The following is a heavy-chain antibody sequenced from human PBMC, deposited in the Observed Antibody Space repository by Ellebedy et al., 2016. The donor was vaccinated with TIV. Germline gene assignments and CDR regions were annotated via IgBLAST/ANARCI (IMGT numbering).Heavy chain of an antibody. V-gene: IGHV3-7*03. D-gene: IGHD3-3*01. Sequence: PGGSLRLSCAAPGFKINPYFMSWVRQAPGKGLDWVASIKPDGSVTYYVDSVEGRFTISRDNARNSLYLQMNSLRAEDTAIYYCARDNTNPRSGFDIWGQGTMVTVSS. J-gene: IGHJ3*02. CDR1: GFKINPYF. CDR3: ARDNTNPRSGFDI. CDR2: IKPDGSVT.